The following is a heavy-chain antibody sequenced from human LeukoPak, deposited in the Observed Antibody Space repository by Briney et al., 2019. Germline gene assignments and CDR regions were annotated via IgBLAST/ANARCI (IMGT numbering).Heavy chain of an antibody. D-gene: IGHD2-2*01. J-gene: IGHJ4*02. V-gene: IGHV4-59*08. Sequence: SETLSLTCTGSGSSMSSYNWSWIRQPPGKGLELIRYIYYSRSTNYNPSLKSRVTISVDTSKNQFSLKLSSVTAADTAVYYCASLSDIVVVPAATPLFDYWGQGTLVTVSS. CDR2: IYYSRST. CDR1: GSSMSSYN. CDR3: ASLSDIVVVPAATPLFDY.